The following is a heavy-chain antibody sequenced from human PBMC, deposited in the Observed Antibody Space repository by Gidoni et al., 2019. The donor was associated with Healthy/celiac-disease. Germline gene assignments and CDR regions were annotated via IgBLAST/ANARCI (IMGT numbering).Heavy chain of an antibody. CDR2: IWYDGSNT. Sequence: QVQLVESGGGVVQPGRSLRLSCAASGFTFSSYGMHWVRQAPGKGLEWVAVIWYDGSNTDYADSVKGRFTISRDNSKNTLYLQMNSLRAEDTAVYYCARDGPYGDYPLGYYYYYYMDVWGKGTTVTVSS. D-gene: IGHD4-17*01. CDR1: GFTFSSYG. V-gene: IGHV3-33*01. J-gene: IGHJ6*03. CDR3: ARDGPYGDYPLGYYYYYYMDV.